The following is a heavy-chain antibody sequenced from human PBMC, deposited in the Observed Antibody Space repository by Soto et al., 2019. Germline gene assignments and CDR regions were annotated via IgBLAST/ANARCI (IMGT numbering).Heavy chain of an antibody. V-gene: IGHV4-39*01. CDR2: IYYSGSS. CDR3: ARHDRQGSTYYDFWSGYYPFDY. CDR1: GSSMSSSSYY. D-gene: IGHD3-3*01. Sequence: SETLSLTCTVSGSSMSSSSYYWGWIRQPPGTGLEWVGSIYYSGSSYYNPSLKSRVAISVDTSKNQFSLRLSSVTAADTAVYYCARHDRQGSTYYDFWSGYYPFDYWGQGTLVTVSS. J-gene: IGHJ4*02.